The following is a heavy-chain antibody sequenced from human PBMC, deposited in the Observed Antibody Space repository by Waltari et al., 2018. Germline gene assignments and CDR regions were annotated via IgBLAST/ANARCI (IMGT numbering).Heavy chain of an antibody. V-gene: IGHV4-61*02. CDR1: GGSISRGRFY. CDR3: AREVVPAALGFGDFDY. J-gene: IGHJ4*02. D-gene: IGHD2-2*01. Sequence: QVQLQESGPGLVKPSQTLSLTCTVSGGSISRGRFYWNWSRQPAGKGLEWVGRIYKNGDTTYNPSLKSRVTLSLDTSKNQFSLELTSMTAADTATYYCAREVVPAALGFGDFDYWGRGTLVTVSS. CDR2: IYKNGDT.